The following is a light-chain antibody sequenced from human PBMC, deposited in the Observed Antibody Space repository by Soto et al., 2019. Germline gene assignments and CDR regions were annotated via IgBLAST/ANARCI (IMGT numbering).Light chain of an antibody. CDR2: GNN. CDR1: SSNIGAGYD. CDR3: QSFETNLRGSV. Sequence: QPVLTQPPSVSGAPGQRVTISCSGTSSNIGAGYDVHWYHQLPGTAPKLLIFGNNNRPSGVPARFSASRSGTSASLAITGLQAEDEADYYCQSFETNLRGSVFGGGTKLTVL. J-gene: IGLJ3*02. V-gene: IGLV1-40*01.